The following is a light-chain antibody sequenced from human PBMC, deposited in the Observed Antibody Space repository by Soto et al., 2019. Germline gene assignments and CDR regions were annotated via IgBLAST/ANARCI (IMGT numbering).Light chain of an antibody. CDR1: HSISRY. CDR3: QQSYSTPHT. J-gene: IGKJ4*02. CDR2: GAS. Sequence: SLSFMCRSAGYTVTNTRVASHSISRYLNWYQQKPGKAPKALIYGASSLQSGVPSRFSGSGSGTDFTLTISSLEPEDFATYYCQQSYSTPHTFGRGTEV. V-gene: IGKV1-39*01.